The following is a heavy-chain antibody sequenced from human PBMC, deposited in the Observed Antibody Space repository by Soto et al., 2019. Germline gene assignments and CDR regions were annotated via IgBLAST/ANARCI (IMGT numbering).Heavy chain of an antibody. Sequence: QITLKESGPTLVEPTQTLTLTCTFSGFSLSTGGVGVAWIRQSPGKALEWLAVIYWDDDKRYSPSLKNRLTFXEXXSKNQVVFTMTNMDPVDTATYYCAHTPFFGDKLDYWGRGTLVTVSS. V-gene: IGHV2-5*02. CDR3: AHTPFFGDKLDY. D-gene: IGHD2-21*01. CDR1: GFSLSTGGVG. CDR2: IYWDDDK. J-gene: IGHJ4*02.